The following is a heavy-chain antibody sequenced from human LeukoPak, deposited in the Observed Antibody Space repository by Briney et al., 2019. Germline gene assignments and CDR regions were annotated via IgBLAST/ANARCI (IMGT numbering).Heavy chain of an antibody. J-gene: IGHJ5*01. CDR2: INPNSGGT. D-gene: IGHD6-19*01. CDR3: ARAGYSSGWYEC. Sequence: ASVKVSCKASGYTFISYGISWVRQAPGQGLEWMGRINPNSGGTNYAQKFQGRVTMTRDTSISTAYMELSRLRSDDTAVYYCARAGYSSGWYECWGQGTLVTVSS. V-gene: IGHV1-2*06. CDR1: GYTFISYG.